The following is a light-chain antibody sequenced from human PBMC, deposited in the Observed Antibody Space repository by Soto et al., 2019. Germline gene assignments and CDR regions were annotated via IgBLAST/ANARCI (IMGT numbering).Light chain of an antibody. Sequence: DILMTQSPSTLSASVGARITITCRASETISSWLAWYQQKSGKAPQLLIYDASTLESGVPSRFSGSGFGTEFSLTISSLQPDDFATYYCQEYESHLRTFGPGTKVEIK. J-gene: IGKJ1*01. CDR1: ETISSW. CDR2: DAS. V-gene: IGKV1-5*01. CDR3: QEYESHLRT.